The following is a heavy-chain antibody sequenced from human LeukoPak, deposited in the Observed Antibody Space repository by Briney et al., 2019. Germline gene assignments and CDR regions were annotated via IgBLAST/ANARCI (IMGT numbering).Heavy chain of an antibody. Sequence: SETLSLTCTVSGGSISSSSYYWGWIRQPPGKGLEWIGTIYYSGSTYYNPSLKSRVTISADTAKDHFSLKLSSVTAADTAVYYCAAGSYYRHWGQGTLVTVSS. CDR3: AAGSYYRH. CDR2: IYYSGST. D-gene: IGHD1-26*01. J-gene: IGHJ4*02. CDR1: GGSISSSSYY. V-gene: IGHV4-39*02.